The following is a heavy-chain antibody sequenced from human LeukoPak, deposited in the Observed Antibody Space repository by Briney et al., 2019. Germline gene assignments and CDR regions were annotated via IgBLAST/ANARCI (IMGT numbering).Heavy chain of an antibody. V-gene: IGHV3-11*04. Sequence: GRSLRLSCAASGFTFSDYYMSWIRQAPGKGLEWVSYISSSSSTIYYADSVKGRFTISRDNAKNSLYLQMNSLRAEDTAVYYCARDSKPDCSGGSCFLFYYYMDVWGKGTTVTVSS. CDR1: GFTFSDYY. CDR2: ISSSSSTI. J-gene: IGHJ6*03. D-gene: IGHD2-15*01. CDR3: ARDSKPDCSGGSCFLFYYYMDV.